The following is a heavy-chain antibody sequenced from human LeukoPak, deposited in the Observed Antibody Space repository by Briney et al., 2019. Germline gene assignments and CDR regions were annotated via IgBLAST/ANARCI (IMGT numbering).Heavy chain of an antibody. CDR3: ARRAGYSSSSAQSPFDY. D-gene: IGHD6-13*01. CDR2: IYYSGST. CDR1: GGSISSSSYY. J-gene: IGHJ4*02. V-gene: IGHV4-39*01. Sequence: PSETLSLTCTVSGGSISSSSYYWGWIRQPPGKGLEWIGSIYYSGSTYYNPSLKSRVTISVDTSKNQFSLKLSSVTAADTAVYYCARRAGYSSSSAQSPFDYWGQGTLVTVSP.